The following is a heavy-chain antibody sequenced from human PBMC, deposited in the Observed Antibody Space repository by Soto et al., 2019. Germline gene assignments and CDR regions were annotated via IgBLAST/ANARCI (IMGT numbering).Heavy chain of an antibody. CDR1: GGSISSYY. CDR2: IYYSGST. V-gene: IGHV4-59*01. Sequence: QVQLQESGPGLVKPSETLSLTCTVSGGSISSYYWSWIRQPPGKGLEWIGYIYYSGSTYYNPSLKSRVTISVDTSKNQFALKLSSVTAADTAVYYCARDRKRLNWFDPWGQGTLVTVSS. CDR3: ARDRKRLNWFDP. J-gene: IGHJ5*02.